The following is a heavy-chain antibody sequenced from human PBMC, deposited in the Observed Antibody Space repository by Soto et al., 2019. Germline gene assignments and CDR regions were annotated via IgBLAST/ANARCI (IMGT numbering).Heavy chain of an antibody. V-gene: IGHV3-21*06. J-gene: IGHJ2*01. D-gene: IGHD6-13*01. CDR3: AAEAGIRASVPVSSFLLNRSSDL. CDR2: ISSTTNYI. Sequence: APGKGLEWVSSISSTTNYIYYGDSMKGRFTISRDNDKNSLYLEMNSLRAEDTAVFFFAAEAGIRASVPVSSFLLNRSSDL.